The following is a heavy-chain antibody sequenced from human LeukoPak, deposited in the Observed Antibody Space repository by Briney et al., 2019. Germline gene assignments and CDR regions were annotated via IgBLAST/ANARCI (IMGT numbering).Heavy chain of an antibody. J-gene: IGHJ3*02. V-gene: IGHV3-53*01. CDR1: GFTVSNKY. CDR3: ARGLFLSGYLDAFDI. Sequence: GGSLRLSCAASGFTVSNKYMTWVRQAPGKGLGWVSLIYSDGRIYYADSVKGRCTISRDNSKNTLYLQMNILRVEDTAVYYCARGLFLSGYLDAFDIWGQGTVVTVSS. CDR2: IYSDGRI. D-gene: IGHD3-22*01.